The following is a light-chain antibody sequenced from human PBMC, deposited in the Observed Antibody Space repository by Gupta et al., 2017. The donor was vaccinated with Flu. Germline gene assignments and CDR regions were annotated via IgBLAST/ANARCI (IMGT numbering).Light chain of an antibody. CDR3: SSFISSGTRV. J-gene: IGLJ2*01. CDR2: GVT. Sequence: QSPLTQPPSVSGSPGQSITISCTGTSSDIGSYNFVSWYQQHPGQAPKFLIYGVTNRPSGVSNRFSAATYGDTASLLISGLQAEDEAAYYCSSFISSGTRVFGGGTKLTVL. CDR1: SSDIGSYNF. V-gene: IGLV2-14*01.